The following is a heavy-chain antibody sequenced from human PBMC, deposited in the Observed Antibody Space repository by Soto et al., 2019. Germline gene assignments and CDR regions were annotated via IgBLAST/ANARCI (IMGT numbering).Heavy chain of an antibody. CDR1: GYTFTSYD. J-gene: IGHJ5*02. CDR2: MNPNSGNT. CDR3: AIGVQPYALYNWFDP. Sequence: QVQLVQSGAEVKKPGASVKVSCKASGYTFTSYDINWVRQATGQGLEWMGWMNPNSGNTGYAQKFQGRVTKTRNTSKSTAYMELSSRRSEDTAVYYCAIGVQPYALYNWFDPWGQGTLVTVSS. V-gene: IGHV1-8*01. D-gene: IGHD2-2*01.